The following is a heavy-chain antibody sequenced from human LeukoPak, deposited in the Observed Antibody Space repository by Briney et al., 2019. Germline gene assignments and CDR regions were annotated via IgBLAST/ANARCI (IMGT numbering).Heavy chain of an antibody. D-gene: IGHD3-22*01. CDR3: AKDLTYYYDSSGYYLDY. J-gene: IGHJ4*02. CDR1: GFTFSSYG. CDR2: IWYDGSNK. Sequence: PGGSLRLSCAASGFTFSSYGMHWVRQAPGKGLEWVAVIWYDGSNKYYADSVKGRFTISRDNSKNTLYLQMNSLRAEDTAVYYRAKDLTYYYDSSGYYLDYWGQGTLVTVSS. V-gene: IGHV3-33*06.